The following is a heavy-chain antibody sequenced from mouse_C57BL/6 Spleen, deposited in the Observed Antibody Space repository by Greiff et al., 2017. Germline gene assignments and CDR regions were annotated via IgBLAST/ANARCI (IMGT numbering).Heavy chain of an antibody. D-gene: IGHD1-1*01. CDR2: IDPEDGDT. Sequence: EVQLQQSGAELVRPGASVKLSCTASGFNIKDYYMHWVKQRPEQGLEWIGRIDPEDGDTEYAPKFQGKATMTADKSSNTAYLQLSSLTSEDTAVYCSTSYDYVTYYYAMDYWGQGTSVTVSS. CDR3: TSYDYVTYYYAMDY. CDR1: GFNIKDYY. V-gene: IGHV14-1*01. J-gene: IGHJ4*01.